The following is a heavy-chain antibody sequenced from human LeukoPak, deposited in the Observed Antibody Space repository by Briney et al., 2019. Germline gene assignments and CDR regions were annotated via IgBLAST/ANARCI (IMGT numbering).Heavy chain of an antibody. CDR1: GFTFRTYA. V-gene: IGHV3-64D*06. CDR2: IGSSGNRT. Sequence: GGSLRLSCAASGFTFRTYAIHWVRQASGKGLEYVSTIGSSGNRTYYADSVKGRFTISRDNSKNTVYLQMSSLRPEDTAVDYCVKGGGFGESDWAPCSDWGQATLVTVS. J-gene: IGHJ4*02. CDR3: VKGGGFGESDWAPCSD. D-gene: IGHD3-10*01.